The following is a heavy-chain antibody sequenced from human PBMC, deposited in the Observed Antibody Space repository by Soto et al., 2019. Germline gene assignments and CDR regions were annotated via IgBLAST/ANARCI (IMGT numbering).Heavy chain of an antibody. CDR1: GYSFTSYW. Sequence: GESLKISCNGSGYSFTSYWISWVRQMPGKGLEWMGRIDPSDSYTNYSPSFQGHVTISADKSISTAYLQWSSLKASDTAMYYCARHLGGYYGMDVWGQGTTVTVSS. CDR2: IDPSDSYT. D-gene: IGHD3-16*01. V-gene: IGHV5-10-1*01. J-gene: IGHJ6*02. CDR3: ARHLGGYYGMDV.